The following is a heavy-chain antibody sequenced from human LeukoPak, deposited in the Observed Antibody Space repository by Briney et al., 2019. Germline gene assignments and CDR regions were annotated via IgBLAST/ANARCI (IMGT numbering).Heavy chain of an antibody. V-gene: IGHV3-7*05. CDR1: GFTFSNYW. CDR3: ARHISFATSGCFDY. CDR2: INQDGSEK. J-gene: IGHJ4*02. D-gene: IGHD1-1*01. Sequence: GGSLRLSCTASGFTFSNYWMTWVRQAPGKGLEWVVNINQDGSEKHYVDSVNGRLTISRDNAKNSLYLQMSSLRADDTAVYYCARHISFATSGCFDYWGQGTLVTVSS.